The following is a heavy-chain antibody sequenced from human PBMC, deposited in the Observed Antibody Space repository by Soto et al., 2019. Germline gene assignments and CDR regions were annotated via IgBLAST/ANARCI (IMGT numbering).Heavy chain of an antibody. CDR3: ARGAADTAMVDS. V-gene: IGHV4-59*01. CDR2: IFYSGST. Sequence: KTSETLSLTCTVSGGSIRSYYWTWIRQPPGKGLEWLGYIFYSGSTFYNPSLKSRVTISIHTSRSQFSLQLTSVTAADTAVYYCARGAADTAMVDSWGQGTLVTVSS. D-gene: IGHD5-18*01. CDR1: GGSIRSYY. J-gene: IGHJ4*02.